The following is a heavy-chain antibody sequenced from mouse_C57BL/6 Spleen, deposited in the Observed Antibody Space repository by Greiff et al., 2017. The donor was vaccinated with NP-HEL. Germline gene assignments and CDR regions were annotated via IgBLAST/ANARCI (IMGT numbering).Heavy chain of an antibody. Sequence: QVQLQQSGAELVRPGSSVKLSCKASGYTFSSSWMHWVKQRPIQGLEWIGNIAPSDRVTHYNQKFKDKATLTVDKSSSTAYMQLSILTSEDSAVYYCARSYYYYGSSSYWYFDVWGRGTTVTVSS. D-gene: IGHD1-1*01. CDR3: ARSYYYYGSSSYWYFDV. J-gene: IGHJ1*03. CDR1: GYTFSSSW. CDR2: IAPSDRVT. V-gene: IGHV1-52*01.